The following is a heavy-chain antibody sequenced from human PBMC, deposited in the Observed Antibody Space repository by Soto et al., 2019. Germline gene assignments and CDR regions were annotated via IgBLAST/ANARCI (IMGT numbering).Heavy chain of an antibody. J-gene: IGHJ4*02. CDR1: GYNFISYY. CDR3: ARSPPKWGFDF. Sequence: AAVKVSCKASGYNFISYYFNWVRQASGQGPEWMGWMSSNSGHTGYAQKFQGRVTMTRDISRSTAYMELSSLRSEDTAVYYCARSPPKWGFDFWGPGVLVTVSS. V-gene: IGHV1-8*01. CDR2: MSSNSGHT. D-gene: IGHD7-27*01.